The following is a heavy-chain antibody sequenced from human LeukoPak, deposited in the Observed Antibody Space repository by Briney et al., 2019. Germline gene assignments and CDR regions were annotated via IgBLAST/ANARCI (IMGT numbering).Heavy chain of an antibody. CDR3: AGLSIASAGTKGGFDP. Sequence: GESLKISCKGSGYSFTSYWIGWVRQMPGKGLEWMGLIYPGDSDTGYSPSLQGQVTISADKSISTAYLKWSSLKASDTAMYYCAGLSIASAGTKGGFDPWGQVTMVTFSS. J-gene: IGHJ5*02. CDR2: IYPGDSDT. D-gene: IGHD6-13*01. CDR1: GYSFTSYW. V-gene: IGHV5-51*01.